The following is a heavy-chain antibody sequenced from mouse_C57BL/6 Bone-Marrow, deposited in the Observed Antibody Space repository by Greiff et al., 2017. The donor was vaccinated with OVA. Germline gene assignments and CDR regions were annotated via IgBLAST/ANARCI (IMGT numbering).Heavy chain of an antibody. D-gene: IGHD2-4*01. CDR2: IDPSDSYT. CDR1: GYTFTSYW. V-gene: IGHV1-50*01. J-gene: IGHJ3*01. CDR3: ARLDDYDEAY. Sequence: QVQLQQPGAELVKPGASVKLSCKASGYTFTSYWMQWVKQRPGQGLEWIGEIDPSDSYTNYNQKFKGKATLTVDTSSSTAYTQLSSLTSEDSAVYYCARLDDYDEAYWGQGTLVTVSA.